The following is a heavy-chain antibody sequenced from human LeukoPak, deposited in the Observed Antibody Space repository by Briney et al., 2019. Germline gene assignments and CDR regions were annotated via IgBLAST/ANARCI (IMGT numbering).Heavy chain of an antibody. CDR2: ISDSGAST. D-gene: IGHD5-18*01. V-gene: IGHV3-23*01. CDR3: AKGGRGYSYGSLDY. Sequence: GGSLRLSCAASGFTFSNYAMSWVRQAPGKGLEWVSPISDSGASTYYADSVKGRFTISRDNSKNTLYLQMNSLRVEDSAVYYCAKGGRGYSYGSLDYWGQGTLVTVSS. J-gene: IGHJ4*02. CDR1: GFTFSNYA.